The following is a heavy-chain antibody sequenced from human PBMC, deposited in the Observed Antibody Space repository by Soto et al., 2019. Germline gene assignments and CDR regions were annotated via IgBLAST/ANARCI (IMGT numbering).Heavy chain of an antibody. V-gene: IGHV1-3*01. CDR1: GYSFTSYT. J-gene: IGHJ4*02. D-gene: IGHD3-10*01. CDR2: INAGNGNT. CDR3: ARDHYYGSGSYYTGVDY. Sequence: ASVKVSCKASGYSFTSYTLHWVRQAPGQRLEWMGRINAGNGNTKYSQMFQGRVTISRDTSANTAYMELSSLRSEDTAVYYCARDHYYGSGSYYTGVDYWGQGTMVTVSS.